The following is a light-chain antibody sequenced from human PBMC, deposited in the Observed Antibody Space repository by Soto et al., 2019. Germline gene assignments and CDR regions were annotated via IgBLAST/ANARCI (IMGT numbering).Light chain of an antibody. CDR3: SSYTSGSTRV. CDR2: EVT. J-gene: IGLJ1*01. V-gene: IGLV2-14*01. CDR1: SSDVGGYNY. Sequence: LTQPGSVAGSRGRSSTSSGTRTSSDVGGYNYVSWYQQHLRKAPNLRIYEVTNRPSGVSDRLSGSRSGNTASLTISRLQTEDEADHYCSSYTSGSTRVFGTGTKLTAL.